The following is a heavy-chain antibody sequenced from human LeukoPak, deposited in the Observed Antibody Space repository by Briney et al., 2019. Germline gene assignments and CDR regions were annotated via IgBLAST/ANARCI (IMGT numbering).Heavy chain of an antibody. Sequence: GGSLRLSCAASGFTFSSYAMSWVRQAPGKGLEWVSAISGSGGSTYYADSVKGRFTISRDNSKNTLYLQMNSLRAEDTAVYYCAKDGGRYCSGGSCPDFDYWGQGTLVTVSS. CDR2: ISGSGGST. CDR1: GFTFSSYA. V-gene: IGHV3-23*01. D-gene: IGHD2-15*01. J-gene: IGHJ4*02. CDR3: AKDGGRYCSGGSCPDFDY.